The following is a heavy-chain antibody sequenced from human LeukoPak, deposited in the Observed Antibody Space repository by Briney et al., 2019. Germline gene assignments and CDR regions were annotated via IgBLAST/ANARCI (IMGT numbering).Heavy chain of an antibody. J-gene: IGHJ5*01. CDR2: ISASAETT. V-gene: IGHV3-23*01. D-gene: IGHD3-22*01. Sequence: GGSLRLSCAAPGFTFSRYDMNWVRQAPGKGLEGVSLISASAETTYYADSVKGRFTISRDSSNNTLFLQMNSLRAEDTAVYYCAKDLTYSSAWSDSWGQGTLVTVSS. CDR3: AKDLTYSSAWSDS. CDR1: GFTFSRYD.